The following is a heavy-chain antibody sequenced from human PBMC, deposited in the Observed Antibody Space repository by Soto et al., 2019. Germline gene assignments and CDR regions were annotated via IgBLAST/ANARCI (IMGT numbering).Heavy chain of an antibody. CDR2: ITYDGTT. CDR1: GGSISSNHYY. V-gene: IGHV4-39*01. D-gene: IGHD3-3*01. Sequence: QVQLQESGPGLVKPSETLSLTCSVSGGSISSNHYYWGWIRQPPGKGLEWIGSITYDGTTYHNSSLKSRATISVDTSKSQFSLKLTSVNAADTAIYYCARRFLDWPNHFYFDSWGQGTLVTVSS. CDR3: ARRFLDWPNHFYFDS. J-gene: IGHJ4*02.